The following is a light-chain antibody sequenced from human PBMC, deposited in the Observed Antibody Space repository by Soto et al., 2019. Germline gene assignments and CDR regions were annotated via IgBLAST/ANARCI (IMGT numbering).Light chain of an antibody. Sequence: EIVMTQSPATLSVSPGESATLSCRASQSVSSNLAWHQQKPGQAPRLLIYGASTRATGIPARFSGSGSGTDFTLTISSLQSEDFAVYYCQQYNNWWTFGQGTKVDI. CDR2: GAS. J-gene: IGKJ1*01. CDR3: QQYNNWWT. V-gene: IGKV3-15*01. CDR1: QSVSSN.